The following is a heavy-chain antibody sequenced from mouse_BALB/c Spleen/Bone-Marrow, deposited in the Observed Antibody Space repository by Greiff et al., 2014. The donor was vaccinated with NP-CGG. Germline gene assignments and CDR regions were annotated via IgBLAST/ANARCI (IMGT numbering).Heavy chain of an antibody. J-gene: IGHJ4*01. CDR1: GFSFTSYG. CDR3: ARNDEGAMDY. D-gene: IGHD2-3*01. Sequence: QVQLKESGTGLVQPSQSLSITCPVSGFSFTSYGVHWVRPSPGKGLEWLGVIWSGGSTDYNAAFISRLSISKDNSKSQVFFKMNSLQANDTAIYYCARNDEGAMDYWGQGTSVTVSS. V-gene: IGHV2-2*02. CDR2: IWSGGST.